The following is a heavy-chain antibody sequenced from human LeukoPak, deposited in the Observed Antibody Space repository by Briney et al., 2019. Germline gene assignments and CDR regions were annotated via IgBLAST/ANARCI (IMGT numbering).Heavy chain of an antibody. CDR2: IYSGDSHI. Sequence: GESLKISCKGSGYSFTYWIGWVRQMPGKGLEWMGIIYSGDSHIKYSPSFQGRVTISADKSISTAYLQWSSLEASDTAMYYCASARHGDYVWDYWGQGTLVTVSS. D-gene: IGHD4-17*01. CDR1: GYSFTYW. CDR3: ASARHGDYVWDY. J-gene: IGHJ4*02. V-gene: IGHV5-51*01.